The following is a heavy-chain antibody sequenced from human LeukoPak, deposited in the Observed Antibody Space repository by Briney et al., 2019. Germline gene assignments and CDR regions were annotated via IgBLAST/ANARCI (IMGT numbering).Heavy chain of an antibody. V-gene: IGHV4-39*01. CDR1: GGSISSSSYY. J-gene: IGHJ4*02. CDR2: IYYSGST. Sequence: SETLSLTXTVSGGSISSSSYYWGWIRQPPGKGLEWIRSIYYSGSTYYNPSLKSRVTISVDTSKNQFSLKLSSVTAADTAVYYCARQEWEILEWLYHDYWGQGTLVTVSS. CDR3: ARQEWEILEWLYHDY. D-gene: IGHD3-3*01.